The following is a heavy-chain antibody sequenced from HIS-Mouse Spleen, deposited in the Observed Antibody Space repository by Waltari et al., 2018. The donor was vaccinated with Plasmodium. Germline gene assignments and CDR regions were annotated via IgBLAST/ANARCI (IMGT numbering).Heavy chain of an antibody. D-gene: IGHD6-13*01. CDR3: ASSWYWYFDL. CDR2: IKQDGREK. V-gene: IGHV3-7*01. J-gene: IGHJ2*01. Sequence: EVQLVESGGGLVQPGGSLRLSCAASGFTFSSYWMSWVRQAPGRGVEWVANIKQDGREKYYVDSVKGRFTISRDNAKNSLYLQMNSLRAEDTAVYYCASSWYWYFDLWGRGTLVTVSS. CDR1: GFTFSSYW.